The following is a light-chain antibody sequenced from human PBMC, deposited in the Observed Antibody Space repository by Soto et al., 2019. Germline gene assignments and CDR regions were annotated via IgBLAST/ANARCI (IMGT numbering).Light chain of an antibody. CDR1: TSDVENYNL. CDR2: EGT. CDR3: CSYAHPNPLV. J-gene: IGLJ3*02. Sequence: QSALTQPASVSGSPGQSITISCTGTTSDVENYNLVSWYQQHPGKAPKLMIYEGTKRPSGVSNRFSGSKSGNTASLTISGLQAEDEADYYCCSYAHPNPLVFGGGTKLTVL. V-gene: IGLV2-23*01.